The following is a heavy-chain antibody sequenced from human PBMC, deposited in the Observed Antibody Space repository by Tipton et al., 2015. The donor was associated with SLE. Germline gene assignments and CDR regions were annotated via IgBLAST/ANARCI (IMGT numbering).Heavy chain of an antibody. V-gene: IGHV3-9*01. CDR2: ISWNSGSI. D-gene: IGHD3-10*01. CDR1: GFTFSSYG. J-gene: IGHJ4*02. Sequence: SLRLSCAASGFTFSSYGMHWVRQAPGKGLEWVSGISWNSGSIGYADSVKGRFTISRDNAKNSLYLQMNSLRAEDTAVYYCAKEPQGVRGVYFDYWGQGTLVTVSS. CDR3: AKEPQGVRGVYFDY.